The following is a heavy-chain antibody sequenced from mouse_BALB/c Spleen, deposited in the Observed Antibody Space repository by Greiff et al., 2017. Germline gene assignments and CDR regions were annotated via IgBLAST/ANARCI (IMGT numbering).Heavy chain of an antibody. CDR1: GFSLTSYG. CDR2: IWAGGST. V-gene: IGHV2-9*02. J-gene: IGHJ3*01. Sequence: VKLMESGPGLVAPSQSLSITCTVSGFSLTSYGVHWVRQPPGKGLEWLGVIWAGGSTNYNSALMSRLSISKDNSKSQVFLKMNSLQTDDTAMYYCALNPWFAYWGQGTLVTVSA. CDR3: ALNPWFAY.